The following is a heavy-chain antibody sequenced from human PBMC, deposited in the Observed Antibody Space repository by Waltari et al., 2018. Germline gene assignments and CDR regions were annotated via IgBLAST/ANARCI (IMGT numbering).Heavy chain of an antibody. CDR2: ITGSGSTK. CDR3: AREDYYGSGSVDY. V-gene: IGHV3-48*04. J-gene: IGHJ4*02. CDR1: GFSFPTYT. Sequence: ELQLVESGGDLVQPGGSLRLSCAASGFSFPTYTMNWVRQAPGKGLEWCSYITGSGSTKFYGDAVKGRFTISRDNAKNSLYLQMDSLRVEDTAIYYCAREDYYGSGSVDYWGQGTLVTVSS. D-gene: IGHD3-10*01.